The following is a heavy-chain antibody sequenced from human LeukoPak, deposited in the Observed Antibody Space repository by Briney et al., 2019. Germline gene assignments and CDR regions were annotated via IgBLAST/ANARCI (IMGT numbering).Heavy chain of an antibody. CDR1: GSTFSSYA. CDR3: AKPAPITIFGVVTPSLYYFDY. J-gene: IGHJ4*02. Sequence: PGGSLRLSCAASGSTFSSYAMSWVRQAPGKGPEWVSAISGSGGSTYYADSVKGRFTISRDNSKNTLYLQMNSLRAEDTAVYYCAKPAPITIFGVVTPSLYYFDYWGQGTLVTVSS. CDR2: ISGSGGST. V-gene: IGHV3-23*01. D-gene: IGHD3-3*01.